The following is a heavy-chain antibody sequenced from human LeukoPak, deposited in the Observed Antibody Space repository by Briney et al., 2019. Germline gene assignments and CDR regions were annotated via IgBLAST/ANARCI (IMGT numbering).Heavy chain of an antibody. Sequence: GGSLRLSCAASVYTFSSYAMSWVRHAPGEGVEWVSDISGSGGSTYYADSVKGRFTISRDNSKNTLDLQMTSPRAEDTAVYYCARRRSGGSYDYWGQGTLVTVSS. CDR2: ISGSGGST. D-gene: IGHD3-16*01. J-gene: IGHJ4*02. CDR3: ARRRSGGSYDY. V-gene: IGHV3-23*01. CDR1: VYTFSSYA.